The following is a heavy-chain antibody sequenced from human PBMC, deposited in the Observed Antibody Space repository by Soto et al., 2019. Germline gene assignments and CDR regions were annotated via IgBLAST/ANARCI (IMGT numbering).Heavy chain of an antibody. CDR3: VRRHVSATGIDWFDP. CDR2: INAANGDT. D-gene: IGHD6-13*01. V-gene: IGHV1-3*01. J-gene: IGHJ5*02. CDR1: GYTFTSYG. Sequence: ASVKVSCKASGYTFTSYGSHWVRQAPGQRLEWMGWINAANGDTKYSPKFQGRVTITRDTSASTAYMELSSLRSEDTAVYYCVRRHVSATGIDWFDPWGQGTLVTVSS.